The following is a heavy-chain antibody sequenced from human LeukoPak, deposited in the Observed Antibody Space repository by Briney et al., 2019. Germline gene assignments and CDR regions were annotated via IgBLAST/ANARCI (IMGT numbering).Heavy chain of an antibody. CDR1: GGSISSSSYY. Sequence: SETLSLTCTVSGGSISSSSYYWGWIRQPPGKGLEWIGSIYYSGSTYYNPSLKSRVTISVDTSKNQFSLKLSSVTAADTAVYYCARQRDFSSGYYFDYWGQGTLVTVSS. V-gene: IGHV4-39*01. CDR2: IYYSGST. D-gene: IGHD3-3*01. CDR3: ARQRDFSSGYYFDY. J-gene: IGHJ4*02.